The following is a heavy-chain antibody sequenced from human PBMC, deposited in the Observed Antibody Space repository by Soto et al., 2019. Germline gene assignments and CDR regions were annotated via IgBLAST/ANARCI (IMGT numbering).Heavy chain of an antibody. Sequence: TSETLSLTCTVSGGSISSSSYYWGWIRQPPGKGLEWIGSIYYSGSTYYNPSLKSRVTISVDTSKNQFSLKLSSVTAADTAVYYCATLDIVATTPHDYWGQGTLVTVSS. J-gene: IGHJ4*02. CDR1: GGSISSSSYY. CDR3: ATLDIVATTPHDY. CDR2: IYYSGST. D-gene: IGHD5-12*01. V-gene: IGHV4-39*01.